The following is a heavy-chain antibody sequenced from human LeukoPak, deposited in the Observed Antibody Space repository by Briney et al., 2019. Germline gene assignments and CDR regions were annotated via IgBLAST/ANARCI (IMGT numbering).Heavy chain of an antibody. CDR3: ARDRTVYYDSSGYPVRTFDY. Sequence: SETLSLTCTVSGGSISSYYWSWIRQPPGKGLEWIGYIYYSGSTNYNPSLKSRVTISVDTSKNQFSLKLSSVTAADTAVYYCARDRTVYYDSSGYPVRTFDYWGQGTLVTVSS. J-gene: IGHJ4*02. CDR1: GGSISSYY. CDR2: IYYSGST. D-gene: IGHD3-22*01. V-gene: IGHV4-59*01.